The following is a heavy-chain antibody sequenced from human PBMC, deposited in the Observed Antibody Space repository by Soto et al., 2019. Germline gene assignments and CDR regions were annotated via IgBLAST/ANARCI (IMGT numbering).Heavy chain of an antibody. V-gene: IGHV4-34*01. D-gene: IGHD2-15*01. CDR3: ARGLGYGGSSDY. J-gene: IGHJ4*02. CDR1: GGSFSGYY. CDR2: INHSGST. Sequence: SETLSLTCAVYGGSFSGYYWSWIRQPPGKGLEWIGEINHSGSTNYNPSLKSRVTISVDTSKNQFSLKLSSVTAADTAVYYCARGLGYGGSSDYWGQGTLVTVSS.